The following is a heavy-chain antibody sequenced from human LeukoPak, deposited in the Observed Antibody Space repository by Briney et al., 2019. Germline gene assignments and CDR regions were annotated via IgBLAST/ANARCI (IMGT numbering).Heavy chain of an antibody. Sequence: PGRSLRLSCAASGFTFSSCVIHWVRQAPGKGLEWVAVISYDGSNKYYADSVKGRFTISRDNSKNTVYLQMNSLRAEDTAVYYCARAANWNDGGFDYWGQGTLVTVSS. D-gene: IGHD1-1*01. V-gene: IGHV3-30*04. CDR2: ISYDGSNK. J-gene: IGHJ4*02. CDR3: ARAANWNDGGFDY. CDR1: GFTFSSCV.